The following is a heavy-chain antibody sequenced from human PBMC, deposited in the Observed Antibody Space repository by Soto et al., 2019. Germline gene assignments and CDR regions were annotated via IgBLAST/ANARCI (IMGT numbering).Heavy chain of an antibody. CDR1: GFTFDDYA. D-gene: IGHD3-16*01. J-gene: IGHJ4*02. CDR3: AKAKVEGIMYYFDY. CDR2: ISWNSGSI. V-gene: IGHV3-9*01. Sequence: EVQLVESGGGLVQPGRSLRLSCAASGFTFDDYAIHWVRQAPGKGLEWVSGISWNSGSIGYADSVKGRFTISRDNAKNSLYLQMNSLRAEDTALYYCAKAKVEGIMYYFDYWGQGTLVTVSS.